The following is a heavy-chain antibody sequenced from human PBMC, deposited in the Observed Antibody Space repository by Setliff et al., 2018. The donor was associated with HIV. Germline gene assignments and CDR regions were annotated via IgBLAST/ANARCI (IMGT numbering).Heavy chain of an antibody. CDR3: ARRPSGYFAFDI. D-gene: IGHD3-22*01. CDR1: RYSLLNYW. CDR2: IYPGDSDT. J-gene: IGHJ3*02. Sequence: PGESLKISCQGSRYSLLNYWIGWVRQMPGKGLEWMGVIYPGDSDTTYSPSFQGQVTISADESTDTAYLQWSSLKASDTAMYYCARRPSGYFAFDIWGQGTMVTVSS. V-gene: IGHV5-51*01.